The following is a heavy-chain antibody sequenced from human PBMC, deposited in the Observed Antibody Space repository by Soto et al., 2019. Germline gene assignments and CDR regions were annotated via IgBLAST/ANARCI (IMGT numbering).Heavy chain of an antibody. J-gene: IGHJ4*02. CDR3: AISPTLNVLRY. D-gene: IGHD3-3*02. CDR2: ISNSGGTI. CDR1: AFTFNNYE. V-gene: IGHV3-48*03. Sequence: PGGSLRLSCAASAFTFNNYEVNWVRQAPGKGLEWVSYISNSGGTIYYADSVKGRFTISRDFAKNSVSLQMNSLRVEDTAVYYCAISPTLNVLRYWGQGTMVTVSS.